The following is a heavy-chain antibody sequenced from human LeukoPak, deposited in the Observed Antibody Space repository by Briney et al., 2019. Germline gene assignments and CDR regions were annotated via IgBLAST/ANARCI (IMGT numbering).Heavy chain of an antibody. J-gene: IGHJ6*02. CDR2: ISGSGGST. CDR1: GFTLSSYA. Sequence: EGSLRLSCAASGFTLSSYAMSWVRQAPGKGLEWVSAISGSGGSTYYADSVKGRFTISRDNSKNTLYLQMNSLRAEETAVYYCAKGRYCSGGSCYTVSYYYYGMDVWGQGTTVTVSS. CDR3: AKGRYCSGGSCYTVSYYYYGMDV. D-gene: IGHD2-15*01. V-gene: IGHV3-23*01.